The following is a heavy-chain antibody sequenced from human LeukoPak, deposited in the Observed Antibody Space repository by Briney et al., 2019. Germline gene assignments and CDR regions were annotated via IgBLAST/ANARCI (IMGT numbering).Heavy chain of an antibody. CDR3: VRGPYYYGSGSHTHFDY. V-gene: IGHV3-74*01. Sequence: GGSLRLSCAASGFTFSNYWMHWVRQAPGKGLVWVSRINSDGTTTTYADSVRGRFTISKDNAKNTLYLQMNSLRAEDTAVYYCVRGPYYYGSGSHTHFDYWGQGTLVTVSS. J-gene: IGHJ4*02. D-gene: IGHD3-10*01. CDR1: GFTFSNYW. CDR2: INSDGTTT.